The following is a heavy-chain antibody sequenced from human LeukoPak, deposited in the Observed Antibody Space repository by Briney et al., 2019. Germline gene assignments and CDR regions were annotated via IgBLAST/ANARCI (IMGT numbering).Heavy chain of an antibody. D-gene: IGHD5-24*01. CDR1: GGSISSGGYY. Sequence: SETLSLTCTVSGGSISSGGYYWSWIRQHPGKGPEWIGYIYYSGSTYYNPSLKSRVTISVDTSKNQFSLKLTSVTAADTALYYCARGDGNKFDHWGQGTLVTVSS. V-gene: IGHV4-31*03. CDR2: IYYSGST. CDR3: ARGDGNKFDH. J-gene: IGHJ4*02.